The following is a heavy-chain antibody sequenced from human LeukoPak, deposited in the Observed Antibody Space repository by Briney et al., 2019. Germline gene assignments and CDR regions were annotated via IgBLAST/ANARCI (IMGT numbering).Heavy chain of an antibody. CDR2: ISYDGSNK. CDR1: GFTFSSYG. CDR3: AKRLYTDRGIDN. Sequence: GGSLRLSCAASGFTFSSYGMHWVRQAPGKGLEWVAFISYDGSNKYYADSVKGRFTISRDNSKSTMYVQMNSLRAEDTAVYYCAKRLYTDRGIDNWGQGTLVTVSS. D-gene: IGHD1-14*01. V-gene: IGHV3-30*18. J-gene: IGHJ4*02.